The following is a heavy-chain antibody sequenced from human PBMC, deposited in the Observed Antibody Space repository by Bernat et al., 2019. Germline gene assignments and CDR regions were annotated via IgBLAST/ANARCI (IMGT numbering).Heavy chain of an antibody. CDR1: GFTFSSYW. J-gene: IGHJ4*02. CDR2: INSDGSST. D-gene: IGHD2-15*01. CDR3: ARVGYCSGGSCYSVPYYFDY. V-gene: IGHV3-74*01. Sequence: EVQLVESGGGLVQPGGSLRLSCAASGFTFSSYWMHWVRQAPGKGLVWVSRINSDGSSTSYADSVKGRFTISRDNAKNTLYLQMNSLRAEDTAVYYFARVGYCSGGSCYSVPYYFDYWGQGTLVTVSS.